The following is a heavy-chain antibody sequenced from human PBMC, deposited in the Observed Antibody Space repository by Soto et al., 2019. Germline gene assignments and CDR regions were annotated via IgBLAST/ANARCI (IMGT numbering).Heavy chain of an antibody. CDR2: IYHSGST. V-gene: IGHV4-30-2*01. CDR1: GGSISSGGYY. CDR3: ARRNVFRLDY. Sequence: SETLSLTCAVSGGSISSGGYYWSWIRQPPGKGLEWIGYIYHSGSTYYNPSLKSRVTISVDRSNNQFSLKLSSVTAADTAVYYCARRNVFRLDYWGQETLVTVS. J-gene: IGHJ4*02.